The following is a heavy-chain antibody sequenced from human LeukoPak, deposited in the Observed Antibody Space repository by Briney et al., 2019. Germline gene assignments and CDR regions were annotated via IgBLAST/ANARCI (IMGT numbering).Heavy chain of an antibody. CDR3: ARVGQKSGYSFDY. Sequence: PGGSLRLSCAASGFTFSIFSINWVRQAPGKGLEWVSSISSTSTYIYYADSVRGRFTVSRDNAQNSLFLQMNSLRAEDTAVYYCARVGQKSGYSFDYGARGPWSPSPQ. D-gene: IGHD3-10*01. CDR1: GFTFSIFS. CDR2: ISSTSTYI. V-gene: IGHV3-21*01. J-gene: IGHJ4*02.